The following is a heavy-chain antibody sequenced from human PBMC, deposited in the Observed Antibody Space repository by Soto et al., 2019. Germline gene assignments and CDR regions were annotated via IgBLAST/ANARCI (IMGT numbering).Heavy chain of an antibody. Sequence: GGSLRLSCSGSGFTFANFAMSWVRRAPGGGLEWVSGISASGGSTYYADSVGGRFTISRDNFRDTLSLHMSGLRVEDTAIYYCAKDPNGSYVGGFEMCGQGTLVTVSS. V-gene: IGHV3-23*01. CDR2: ISASGGST. D-gene: IGHD2-15*01. CDR1: GFTFANFA. J-gene: IGHJ3*02. CDR3: AKDPNGSYVGGFEM.